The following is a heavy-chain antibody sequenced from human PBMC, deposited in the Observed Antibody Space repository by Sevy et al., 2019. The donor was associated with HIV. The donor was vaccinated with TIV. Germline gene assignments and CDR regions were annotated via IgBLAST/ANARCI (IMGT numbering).Heavy chain of an antibody. D-gene: IGHD3-22*01. J-gene: IGHJ4*02. Sequence: ASVKVSCKASGGTFSSYAISWVRQAPGQGLEWMGGIIPIFGTANYAQKFQGRVTITADESTSTAYMELGSLRSEDTAVYYCARGSYDSSGYLGDYYFDYWGQGTLVTVSS. CDR3: ARGSYDSSGYLGDYYFDY. CDR1: GGTFSSYA. CDR2: IIPIFGTA. V-gene: IGHV1-69*13.